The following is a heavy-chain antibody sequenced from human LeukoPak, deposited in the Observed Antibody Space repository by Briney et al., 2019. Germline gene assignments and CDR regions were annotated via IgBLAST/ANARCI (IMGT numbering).Heavy chain of an antibody. Sequence: TGGSLRLSCAASGFTFSSYGMHWVRQAPGKGLEWVAVIWYDGSNKYYADSVKGRFTISRDNSKNTLYLQMNSLRAEDTAVYYCARDGRTTAALDYWGQGTLVTVSS. CDR3: ARDGRTTAALDY. D-gene: IGHD1-1*01. J-gene: IGHJ4*02. CDR2: IWYDGSNK. CDR1: GFTFSSYG. V-gene: IGHV3-33*01.